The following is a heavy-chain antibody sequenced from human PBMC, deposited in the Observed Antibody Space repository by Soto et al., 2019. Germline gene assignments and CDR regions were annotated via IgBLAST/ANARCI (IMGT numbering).Heavy chain of an antibody. CDR2: ISAYNGNT. CDR1: GYTFTSYG. CDR3: ASMGTVADQKYYYYYYYMDV. J-gene: IGHJ6*03. D-gene: IGHD6-19*01. Sequence: RASVKVSCKASGYTFTSYGISWVRQAPGQGLEWMGWISAYNGNTNYAQKLQGRVTMTTDTSTSTAYMELRSLRSDDTAVYYCASMGTVADQKYYYYYYYMDVWGKGTTVPVSS. V-gene: IGHV1-18*01.